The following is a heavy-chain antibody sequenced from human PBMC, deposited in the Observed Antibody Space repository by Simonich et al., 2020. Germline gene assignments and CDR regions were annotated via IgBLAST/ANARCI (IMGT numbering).Heavy chain of an antibody. D-gene: IGHD6-13*01. CDR3: ARHAGFAFDI. J-gene: IGHJ3*02. CDR1: GGSISSSSYY. CDR2: IYYSGST. Sequence: QLQLQESGPGLVKPSETLSLTCTVSGGSISSSSYYWGWIRQPPGEGQEWIGSIYYSGSTYYNPPLKSRVTISVDTSKNQFSLKLSSVTAADTAVYYCARHAGFAFDIWGQGTMVTVSS. V-gene: IGHV4-39*01.